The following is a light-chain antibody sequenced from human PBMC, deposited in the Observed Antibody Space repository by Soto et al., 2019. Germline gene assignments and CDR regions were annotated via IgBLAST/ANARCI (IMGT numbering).Light chain of an antibody. CDR3: QRDGSSSYT. J-gene: IGKJ2*01. Sequence: EIVLTQSPGTLSLSPGERATLSCKASQSVISSYVAWYQQKPGQAPRLLIYGASSRASGLPDRFSGSGSGTDFTLTISGLEPEDVAVYYCQRDGSSSYTFGQGTKLEIK. V-gene: IGKV3-20*01. CDR2: GAS. CDR1: QSVISSY.